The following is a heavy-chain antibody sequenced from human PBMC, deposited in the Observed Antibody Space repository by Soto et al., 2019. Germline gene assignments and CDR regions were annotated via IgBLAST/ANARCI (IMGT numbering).Heavy chain of an antibody. CDR2: ISTYSGDT. CDR1: GYTFFPYD. V-gene: IGHV1-18*01. J-gene: IGHJ5*02. CDR3: ARHNGPTTSENWFAP. Sequence: QVHLVPSGVEVKTPGASVKVSCQASGYTFFPYDISLVRQAPGQGLEWMGWISTYSGDTKYAHKFQGRVTLTTDTSTTTAYLEMRSLRSDDTSVYYWARHNGPTTSENWFAPWGQGNLVTVSS. D-gene: IGHD5-12*01.